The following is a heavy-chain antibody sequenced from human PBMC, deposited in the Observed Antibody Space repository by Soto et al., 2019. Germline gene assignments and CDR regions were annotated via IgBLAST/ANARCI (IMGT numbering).Heavy chain of an antibody. CDR2: IYYSGST. D-gene: IGHD3-16*02. CDR3: ARGGMITFGGVIANPYYYYGMDV. J-gene: IGHJ6*02. Sequence: SETLSLTCTVSGGSISSGDYYWSWIRQPPGKGLEWIGYIYYSGSTYYNPSLKSRVTISVDTSKNQFSLKLSSVTAADTAVYYCARGGMITFGGVIANPYYYYGMDVWAQGTTVTVSS. V-gene: IGHV4-30-4*01. CDR1: GGSISSGDYY.